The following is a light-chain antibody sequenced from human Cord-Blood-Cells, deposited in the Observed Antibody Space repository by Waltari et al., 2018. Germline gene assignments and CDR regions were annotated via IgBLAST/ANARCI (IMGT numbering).Light chain of an antibody. CDR2: DAS. CDR3: QQFNSYPHTFT. V-gene: IGKV1-13*02. CDR1: QGISSA. J-gene: IGKJ3*01. Sequence: AIQLTQSPSSLSASVGDRVTITCRASQGISSALAWYQQKPGKAPKLLIYDASSLEGGVPSRFSGSGSGTDFTLTISSLQPEDFVTYYCQQFNSYPHTFTFGPGTKVDIK.